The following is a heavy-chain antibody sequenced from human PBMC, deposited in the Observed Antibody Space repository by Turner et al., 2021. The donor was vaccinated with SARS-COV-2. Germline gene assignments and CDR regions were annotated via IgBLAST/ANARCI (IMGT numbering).Heavy chain of an antibody. CDR1: GFTFSSYG. V-gene: IGHV3-30*18. CDR3: AKEGTFGEVTGFDY. J-gene: IGHJ4*02. D-gene: IGHD2-21*02. Sequence: QVQLVESGGGVVQPGRSLRLPCAASGFTFSSYGMHWVRQASGKGLEWVAVISYDESNKYYTDSVKGRFTISRDNSKNTLYLQMNSLRAEDTAVYYCAKEGTFGEVTGFDYWGQGTLVTVSS. CDR2: ISYDESNK.